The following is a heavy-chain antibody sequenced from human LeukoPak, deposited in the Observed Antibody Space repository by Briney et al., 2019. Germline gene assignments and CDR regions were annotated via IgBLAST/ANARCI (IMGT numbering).Heavy chain of an antibody. J-gene: IGHJ4*02. V-gene: IGHV3-7*01. D-gene: IGHD2-15*01. Sequence: GGSLRLSCAASGFTFSSFWMDWVRQAPGKGLEWVANINQDGSEKYYVDSVKGRFTISRDNTEESLYLQMDSLRAEDTAVYYCSTALDNWGQGTLVTVSS. CDR2: INQDGSEK. CDR3: STALDN. CDR1: GFTFSSFW.